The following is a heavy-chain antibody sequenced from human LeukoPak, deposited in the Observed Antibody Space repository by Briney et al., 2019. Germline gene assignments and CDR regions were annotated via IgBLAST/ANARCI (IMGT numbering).Heavy chain of an antibody. D-gene: IGHD6-19*01. Sequence: PGGSLRLSCAASGFTFSSYWMHWVRQVPGQGLVWVSHIDGDGRIAHYGDSVKGRFTISRDNAKNTVYLQMDSLRAEDTDVYYCAKEADSSGYVYWGQGTLVTVSS. J-gene: IGHJ4*02. V-gene: IGHV3-74*01. CDR2: IDGDGRIA. CDR1: GFTFSSYW. CDR3: AKEADSSGYVY.